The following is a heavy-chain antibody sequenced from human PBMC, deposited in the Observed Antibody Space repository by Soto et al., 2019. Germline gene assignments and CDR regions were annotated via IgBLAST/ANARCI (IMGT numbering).Heavy chain of an antibody. Sequence: QVQLQESGPGLVKPSETLSLTCTVSGGSISNYFWSWIRQPPGKGLEWIGYIYDSGSTNYNPSLKSRVTISVDTSKNQFSLKLSSVTAADTAVYYCARAGTSMVTLDYWGQGTLVTVSS. CDR3: ARAGTSMVTLDY. V-gene: IGHV4-59*01. CDR2: IYDSGST. CDR1: GGSISNYF. D-gene: IGHD5-18*01. J-gene: IGHJ4*02.